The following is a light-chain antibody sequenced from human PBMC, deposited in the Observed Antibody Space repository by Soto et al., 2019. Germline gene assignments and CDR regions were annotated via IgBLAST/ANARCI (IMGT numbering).Light chain of an antibody. CDR1: QNINTW. CDR3: QQFNSYPIT. CDR2: DAS. Sequence: DIQMTQFPSTLSASVGDRVTITCRASQNINTWLAWYQQKPGKAPRLLIFDASSLESGVPSRFSGSGSGTEFTLTISSLQPDDFATYYCQQFNSYPITLGQGTRLEIK. J-gene: IGKJ5*01. V-gene: IGKV1-5*01.